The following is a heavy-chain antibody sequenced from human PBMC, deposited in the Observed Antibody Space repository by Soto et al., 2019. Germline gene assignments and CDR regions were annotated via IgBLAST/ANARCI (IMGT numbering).Heavy chain of an antibody. V-gene: IGHV1-69*13. D-gene: IGHD2-15*01. Sequence: SVKVSCKASGGTFSGYAIGWVRQAPGQGLEWMGGIIPIFGTANYAQKFQGRVTITADESTSTAYMELSSLRSEDTAVYYCAVGYCSGGSCYGYYYGMDVWGQGTTVTVSS. CDR1: GGTFSGYA. CDR3: AVGYCSGGSCYGYYYGMDV. CDR2: IIPIFGTA. J-gene: IGHJ6*02.